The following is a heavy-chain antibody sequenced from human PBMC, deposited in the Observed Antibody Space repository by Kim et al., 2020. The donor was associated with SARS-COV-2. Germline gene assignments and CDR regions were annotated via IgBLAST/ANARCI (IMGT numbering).Heavy chain of an antibody. CDR1: GFSFSNYW. J-gene: IGHJ4*02. CDR3: ASRDFFDY. D-gene: IGHD3-10*01. CDR2: IRSDGSST. Sequence: GGFLRLSCAASGFSFSNYWMHWVRQAPGKGLVWVSRIRSDGSSTSYADSVKGRFTISRDNAKNTLYLQMNSLRVEDTAVYYCASRDFFDYWGRGTLVTVSS. V-gene: IGHV3-74*01.